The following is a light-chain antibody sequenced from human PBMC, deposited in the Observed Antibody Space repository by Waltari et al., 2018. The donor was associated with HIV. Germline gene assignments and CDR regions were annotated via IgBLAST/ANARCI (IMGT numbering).Light chain of an antibody. CDR2: DVN. Sequence: QSALTPHPSASGSPGQSVTISCTGTRSDVGAYHYVSWYQQHPGKAPTLLIWDVNKRPSGVPDRFSGSKSGNTACLTVSGLQAEYEADYCCNSFADSRVVFGGGTKLTVL. CDR1: RSDVGAYHY. V-gene: IGLV2-8*01. CDR3: NSFADSRVV. J-gene: IGLJ2*01.